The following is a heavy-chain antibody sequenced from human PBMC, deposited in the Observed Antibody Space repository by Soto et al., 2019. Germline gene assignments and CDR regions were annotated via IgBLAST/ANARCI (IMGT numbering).Heavy chain of an antibody. CDR3: AKEGKTYYYDSSGYYLDWYFDL. CDR1: GFTFSSYA. Sequence: EVQLLESGGGLVQPGGSLRLSCAASGFTFSSYAMSWVRQAPGKGLEWVSAISGSGGSTYYADSVKGRFTISRDNSKNTLYLQMNSLRAEDTAVYYCAKEGKTYYYDSSGYYLDWYFDLWGRGPLVTVSS. V-gene: IGHV3-23*01. CDR2: ISGSGGST. D-gene: IGHD3-22*01. J-gene: IGHJ2*01.